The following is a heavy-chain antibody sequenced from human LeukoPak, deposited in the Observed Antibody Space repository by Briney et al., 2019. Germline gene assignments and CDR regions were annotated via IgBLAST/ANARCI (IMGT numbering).Heavy chain of an antibody. CDR3: ARDQEYSYGYGRN. J-gene: IGHJ4*02. Sequence: SETLSLTCTVSGYSISSGYYWGWRRQCPGKGLERIGSFYHSGDTYYNPSLKSRVTISVDTSKNQFSLNLRSVTAADTAVYFCARDQEYSYGYGRNWGQGTLVTVSS. V-gene: IGHV4-38-2*02. D-gene: IGHD5-18*01. CDR1: GYSISSGYY. CDR2: FYHSGDT.